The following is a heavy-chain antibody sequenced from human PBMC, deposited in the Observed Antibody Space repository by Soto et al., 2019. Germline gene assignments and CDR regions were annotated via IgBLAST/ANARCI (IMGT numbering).Heavy chain of an antibody. V-gene: IGHV2-5*02. CDR3: ARVGPLYDYIWGSYRSPDKRLSFDY. CDR1: GFSLSTSGVG. J-gene: IGHJ4*02. Sequence: ESGPTLVNPTQTLTLTCTFSGFSLSTSGVGVGWIRQPPGKALEWLALIYWDDDKRYSPSLKSRLTITKDTSKNQVVLTMTNMDPVDTATYYCARVGPLYDYIWGSYRSPDKRLSFDYWGQGTLVTVSS. CDR2: IYWDDDK. D-gene: IGHD3-16*02.